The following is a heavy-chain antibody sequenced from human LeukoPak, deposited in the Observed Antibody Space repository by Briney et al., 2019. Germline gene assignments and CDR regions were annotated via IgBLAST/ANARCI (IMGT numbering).Heavy chain of an antibody. D-gene: IGHD1-26*01. Sequence: GGSLRLSCAASGFTFSDYYMTWVRQAPGKGLEWVSYISSSSNTVYYADSVKGRLTVSRDNANNSLFIQMTNLRAEDTAVYYCARRAMGATSFDYWGQGTLVTVSS. CDR3: ARRAMGATSFDY. V-gene: IGHV3-11*04. CDR2: ISSSSNTV. J-gene: IGHJ4*02. CDR1: GFTFSDYY.